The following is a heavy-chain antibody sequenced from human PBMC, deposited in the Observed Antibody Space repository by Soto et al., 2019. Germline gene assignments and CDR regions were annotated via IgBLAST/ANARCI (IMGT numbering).Heavy chain of an antibody. Sequence: SGFTFSDSYMSWIRQAPGKGLEWISYITFSGNTVYYADSLKGRFTISRDNAKNSLYLQMNRLRAEDTAVYYCARVSWREKYGMDAWGQGTTVTVSS. V-gene: IGHV3-11*01. CDR2: ITFSGNTV. CDR1: GFTFSDSY. J-gene: IGHJ6*02. CDR3: ARVSWREKYGMDA.